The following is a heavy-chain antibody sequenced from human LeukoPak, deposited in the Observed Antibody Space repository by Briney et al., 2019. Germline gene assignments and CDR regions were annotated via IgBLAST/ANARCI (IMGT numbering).Heavy chain of an antibody. V-gene: IGHV3-30*18. Sequence: GRSLRLSCAASGFTFSSYGMHWVRQAPGKGLEWVAVISYDGSNKYYADSVKGRFTISRDNSKNTLYLQMNSLRAEDTAVYYCAKDMTTAVAGTLFDCWGQGTLVTVSS. CDR1: GFTFSSYG. CDR3: AKDMTTAVAGTLFDC. D-gene: IGHD6-19*01. J-gene: IGHJ4*01. CDR2: ISYDGSNK.